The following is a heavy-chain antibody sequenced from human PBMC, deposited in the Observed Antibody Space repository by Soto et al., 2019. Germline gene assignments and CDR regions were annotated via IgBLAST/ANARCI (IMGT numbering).Heavy chain of an antibody. Sequence: QLHLQESGPGLVKPSETLSLICTVSGGSISSTTYYWGWIRQPPGKGLEWIGTIYYSGYTYYNPYLKSRVTISVDTSKNKCAMRMSSVTASDTAVYYCARVVGVEKQLVHDAFDIWGQGTLVTVSS. CDR1: GGSISSTTYY. J-gene: IGHJ3*02. CDR2: IYYSGYT. V-gene: IGHV4-39*01. CDR3: ARVVGVEKQLVHDAFDI. D-gene: IGHD6-13*01.